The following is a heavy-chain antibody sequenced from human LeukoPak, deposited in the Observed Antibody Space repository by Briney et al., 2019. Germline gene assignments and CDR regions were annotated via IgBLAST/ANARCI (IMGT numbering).Heavy chain of an antibody. CDR3: AKDSHWILFDD. V-gene: IGHV3-30*04. Sequence: PGGSLRLSCAASGFTFSSYAMHWVRQAPGKGLEWVAVISYDGSNKYYADSVKGRFTISRDNSKNTLYLQINSLRAEDTAVYYCAKDSHWILFDDWGQGTLVTVSS. J-gene: IGHJ4*02. CDR1: GFTFSSYA. CDR2: ISYDGSNK. D-gene: IGHD2-2*03.